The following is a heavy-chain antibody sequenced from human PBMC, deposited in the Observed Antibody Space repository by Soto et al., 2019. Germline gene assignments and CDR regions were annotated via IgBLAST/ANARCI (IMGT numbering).Heavy chain of an antibody. CDR2: INPSGGST. J-gene: IGHJ4*02. V-gene: IGHV1-46*01. CDR3: ARAMVRGVISYYFDY. Sequence: QVQLVQSGAEVKKPGASVKVSCKASGYTFTSYYMHWVRQAPGQGLEWMGIINPSGGSTSYAQKFQGRVTMTRDTSTSTVYMELSSLRSEDTAVYYCARAMVRGVISYYFDYWGQGTLVTVSS. CDR1: GYTFTSYY. D-gene: IGHD3-10*01.